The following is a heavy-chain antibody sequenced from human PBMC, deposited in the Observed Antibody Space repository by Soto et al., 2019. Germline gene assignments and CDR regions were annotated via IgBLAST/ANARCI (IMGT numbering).Heavy chain of an antibody. V-gene: IGHV4-4*02. D-gene: IGHD1-26*01. CDR2: IHPGGST. J-gene: IGHJ4*02. CDR3: ARVRFSVTMRVCLDY. CDR1: GDSINSSDW. Sequence: SETLSLTCAVSGDSINSSDWWSWVRQPQGKGLEWIGEIHPGGSTNYNAALKSRVTISVDKSKRHFSLRLSSVTAADTAVYYCARVRFSVTMRVCLDYWGQGTLVTVSS.